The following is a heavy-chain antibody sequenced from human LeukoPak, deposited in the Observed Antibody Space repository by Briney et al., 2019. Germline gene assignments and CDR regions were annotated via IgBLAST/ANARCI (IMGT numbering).Heavy chain of an antibody. CDR2: IKQDGSEK. CDR1: GFTFSSYW. J-gene: IGHJ4*02. CDR3: ARSTVILGATGIDF. Sequence: PGGSLRLSCAASGFTFSSYWMSWVRQAPGKGLEWVANIKQDGSEKYYVDSVKGRFTISRDNAKNSLYLQMNSLRAGDTAVYYCARSTVILGATGIDFWGQGTLVTVSS. V-gene: IGHV3-7*03. D-gene: IGHD1-26*01.